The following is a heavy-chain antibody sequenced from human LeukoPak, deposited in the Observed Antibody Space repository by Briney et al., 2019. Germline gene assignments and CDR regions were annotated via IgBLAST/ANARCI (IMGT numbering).Heavy chain of an antibody. Sequence: PGGSLRLSCAASGFTFDDYAMHWVRQGPGKGLEWVSLISGDGGSTYYAGSVKGRFTISRDNSKNSLYLQMNSLRTEDTAVYYCAREAGGRLPIDYWGQGTLVTVSS. CDR1: GFTFDDYA. V-gene: IGHV3-43*02. CDR3: AREAGGRLPIDY. J-gene: IGHJ4*02. CDR2: ISGDGGST. D-gene: IGHD5-18*01.